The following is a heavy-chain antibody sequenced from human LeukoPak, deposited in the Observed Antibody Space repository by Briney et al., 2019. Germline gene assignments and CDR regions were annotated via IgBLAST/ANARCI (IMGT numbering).Heavy chain of an antibody. CDR3: ARAMVRGVIIP. J-gene: IGHJ5*02. CDR2: IYYSGST. D-gene: IGHD3-10*01. V-gene: IGHV4-59*01. CDR1: GGSISSYY. Sequence: SETLSLTCTVSGGSISSYYWSWIRQPPGKGLEWIGYIYYSGSTNYNPSLKSRVTISVDTSKNQFSLKLSSVTAADTAVYYCARAMVRGVIIPWGQGTLVTVSS.